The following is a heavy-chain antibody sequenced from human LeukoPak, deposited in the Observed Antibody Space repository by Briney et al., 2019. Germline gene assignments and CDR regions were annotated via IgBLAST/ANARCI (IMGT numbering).Heavy chain of an antibody. Sequence: ASVKVSCKASGYTFTGYYMHWVRQAPGQAPEWMGRINPNSCGTNYAQKFQGRVTMTRDTSISTAYMELSRLRSDDTAVYYCAGDEPIIVVVPAAVNWFDPWGQGTLVTVSS. CDR3: AGDEPIIVVVPAAVNWFDP. V-gene: IGHV1-2*06. D-gene: IGHD2-2*01. CDR2: INPNSCGT. J-gene: IGHJ5*02. CDR1: GYTFTGYY.